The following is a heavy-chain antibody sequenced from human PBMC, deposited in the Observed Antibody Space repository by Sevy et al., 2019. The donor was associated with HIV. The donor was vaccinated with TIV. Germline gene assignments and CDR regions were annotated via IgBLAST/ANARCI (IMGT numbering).Heavy chain of an antibody. J-gene: IGHJ4*02. CDR2: IIPIFGTA. CDR3: APGPGTVTTPFDY. CDR1: GGTFSSYA. V-gene: IGHV1-69*13. D-gene: IGHD4-17*01. Sequence: ASVKVSCKASGGTFSSYAISWVRQASGQGLEWMGGIIPIFGTANYAQKFQGRVTITADESTSTAYMELSSLRSEDTAVYYCAPGPGTVTTPFDYWGQGTLVTVSS.